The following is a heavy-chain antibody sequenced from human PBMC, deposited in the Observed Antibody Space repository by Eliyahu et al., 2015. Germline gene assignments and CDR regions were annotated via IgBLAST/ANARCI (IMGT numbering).Heavy chain of an antibody. J-gene: IGHJ4*02. CDR3: AREDWFIDS. Sequence: QVHLVESGGGVVQPGSSLXLXXSAXGFSFSTYAMYWVRQAPGKGLDWVSLISFDGSNRQYANSVKGRFTISRDNSKNTLYLQMNSLRSEDTAVYYCAREDWFIDSWGQGTLVTVSS. D-gene: IGHD3/OR15-3a*01. V-gene: IGHV3-30-3*01. CDR1: GFSFSTYA. CDR2: ISFDGSNR.